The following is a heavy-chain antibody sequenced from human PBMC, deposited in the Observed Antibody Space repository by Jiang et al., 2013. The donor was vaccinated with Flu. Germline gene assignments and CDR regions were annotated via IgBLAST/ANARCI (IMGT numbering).Heavy chain of an antibody. Sequence: GPGLVKPSETLSLMCSVSGDSSSSYYWSWIRQPPGKGLEWIGYIFTSGSTTYNPSLEDRVTISQDMSKKQFSLRLTSVTASDTAVYYCARRQSSGWYRYWGQGALVTV. CDR1: GDSSSSYY. D-gene: IGHD6-19*01. J-gene: IGHJ4*02. V-gene: IGHV4-4*09. CDR3: ARRQSSGWYRY. CDR2: IFTSGST.